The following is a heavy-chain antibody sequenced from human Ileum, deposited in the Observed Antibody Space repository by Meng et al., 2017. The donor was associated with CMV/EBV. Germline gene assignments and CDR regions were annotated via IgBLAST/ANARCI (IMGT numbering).Heavy chain of an antibody. Sequence: GGSLILSCAASGFIFTSYAMSWVRQAPGKGLEWVSVISDSGGSTYYADSVKGRFTISRDTSKNTLFLQMNSLRAEDTAVYYCAKLKGTSYYTSADYWGQGTLVTVSS. CDR3: AKLKGTSYYTSADY. V-gene: IGHV3-23*01. CDR1: GFIFTSYA. CDR2: ISDSGGST. J-gene: IGHJ4*02. D-gene: IGHD2-2*02.